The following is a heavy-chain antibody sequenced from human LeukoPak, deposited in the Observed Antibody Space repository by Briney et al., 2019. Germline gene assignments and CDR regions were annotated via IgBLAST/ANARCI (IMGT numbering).Heavy chain of an antibody. D-gene: IGHD4-23*01. CDR2: IRYDGTNK. V-gene: IGHV3-30*02. J-gene: IGHJ4*02. Sequence: GGSLRLSCAASGFTFSRYDMHWVRQAPGKGLEWVAFIRYDGTNKYYADSVRGRFTVSKDNSKNTLYLQMNSLRAEDTAVYYCAKLRGNNDQKKYYFDYWGQGTLVTVSS. CDR3: AKLRGNNDQKKYYFDY. CDR1: GFTFSRYD.